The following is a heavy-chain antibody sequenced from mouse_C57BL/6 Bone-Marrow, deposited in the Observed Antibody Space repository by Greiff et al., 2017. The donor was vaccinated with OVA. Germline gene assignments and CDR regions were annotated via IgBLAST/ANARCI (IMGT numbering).Heavy chain of an antibody. CDR3: ARENYYFDY. J-gene: IGHJ2*01. V-gene: IGHV1-59*01. Sequence: QVHVKQPGAELVRPGTSVKLSCKASGYTFTSYWMHWVKQRPGQGLEWIGVIDPSDSYTNYNQKFKGKATLTVDTSSSTAYMQLSSLTSEDSAVYYCARENYYFDYWGQGTTLTVSS. CDR1: GYTFTSYW. CDR2: IDPSDSYT.